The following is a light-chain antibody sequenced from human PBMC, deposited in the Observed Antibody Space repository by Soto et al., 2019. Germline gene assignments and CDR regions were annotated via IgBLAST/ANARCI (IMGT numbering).Light chain of an antibody. J-gene: IGKJ4*01. CDR3: QQRISWPLT. V-gene: IGKV3-11*01. Sequence: EIVLTQSPGTLSLSPGERATLSCRASQSVNSYLAWYQQKPGQAPRLLIYDAFNRATGIPARFSGSGSGTDFSLTISSLEPEDCAVYYCQQRISWPLTFGGGTKVEI. CDR2: DAF. CDR1: QSVNSY.